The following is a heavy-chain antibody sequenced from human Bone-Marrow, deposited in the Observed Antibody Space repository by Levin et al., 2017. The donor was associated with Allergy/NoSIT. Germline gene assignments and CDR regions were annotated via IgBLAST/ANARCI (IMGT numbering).Heavy chain of an antibody. V-gene: IGHV1-2*02. CDR2: INPNSGGT. J-gene: IGHJ5*02. CDR1: GYTFTGYY. Sequence: ASVKVSCKASGYTFTGYYMHWVRQAPGQGLEWMGWINPNSGGTNYAQKFQGRVTMTRDTSISTAYMELSRLRSDDTAVYYCARQGPPAAAIRNWFDPWGQGTLVTVSS. D-gene: IGHD2-2*02. CDR3: ARQGPPAAAIRNWFDP.